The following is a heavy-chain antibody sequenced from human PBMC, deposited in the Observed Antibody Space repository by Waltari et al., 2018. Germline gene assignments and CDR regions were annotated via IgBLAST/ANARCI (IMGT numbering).Heavy chain of an antibody. J-gene: IGHJ4*02. CDR1: GDSISGNYW. CDR3: AGDRAIGLFFDY. CDR2: VHHSGKT. D-gene: IGHD2-2*01. Sequence: QVQLQESGQGLVKPSGTLSLTCAVSGDSISGNYWWSWVRQSPEKGLEWIGQVHHSGKTHYNPSLQSRVTISLDKPKNQFSLNLKSVTAADTAVYYCAGDRAIGLFFDYWGRGTLVTVSS. V-gene: IGHV4-4*02.